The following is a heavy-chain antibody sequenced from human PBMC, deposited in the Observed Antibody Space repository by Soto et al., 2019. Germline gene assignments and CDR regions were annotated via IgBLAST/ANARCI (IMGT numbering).Heavy chain of an antibody. CDR1: GYTFTSYG. D-gene: IGHD6-19*01. J-gene: IGHJ4*02. V-gene: IGHV1-18*04. CDR3: ARDNSRIAVAGTSRSPGVKRLDY. Sequence: QVQLVQSGAEVKKPGASVKVSCKASGYTFTSYGISWVRQAPGQGLEWMGWISAYNGNTNYAQKLQGRVTMTTDTSTSTAYMELRSLRSDDTGVYYCARDNSRIAVAGTSRSPGVKRLDYWGQGTLVTVSS. CDR2: ISAYNGNT.